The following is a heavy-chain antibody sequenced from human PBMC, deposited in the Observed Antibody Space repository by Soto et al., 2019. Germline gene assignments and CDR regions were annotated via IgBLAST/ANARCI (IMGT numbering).Heavy chain of an antibody. J-gene: IGHJ4*02. CDR1: GGSISSGGYS. Sequence: QLQLQESGSGLVKPSQTLSLTCAVSGGSISSGGYSWSWIRQPPGKGLEWIGYIYHSGSTYYNPSLESRVTISVDRSKNQFSLKLSSVTAADTAVYYCARVGPTVTSVYYFDYWGQGTLVTVSS. CDR2: IYHSGST. CDR3: ARVGPTVTSVYYFDY. V-gene: IGHV4-30-2*01. D-gene: IGHD4-17*01.